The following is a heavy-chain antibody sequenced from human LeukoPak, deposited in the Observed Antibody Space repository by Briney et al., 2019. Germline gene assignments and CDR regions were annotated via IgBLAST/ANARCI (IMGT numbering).Heavy chain of an antibody. CDR3: ARDAGSGSPRWFDP. J-gene: IGHJ5*02. V-gene: IGHV3-23*01. D-gene: IGHD3-10*01. CDR2: ICGHGISI. Sequence: PGGSLRLSCEASGFTLSNYAMSWVRQAPGKGLEWVSGICGHGISIYYADSVKGRFTISRDNSESTLYLVMNSLRAEDTAVYYCARDAGSGSPRWFDPWGQGTLVTVSS. CDR1: GFTLSNYA.